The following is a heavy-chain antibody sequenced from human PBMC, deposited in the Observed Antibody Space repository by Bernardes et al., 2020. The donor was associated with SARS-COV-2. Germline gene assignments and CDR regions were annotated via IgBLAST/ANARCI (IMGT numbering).Heavy chain of an antibody. Sequence: ASVKVSCKSSGYRFTDYGITWVRQVPGQGLEWMGWISSNSVNTNYAQKFQGRLTMTTDKSISTAYLQWSSLKASDTAMYYCARRGAVAGRRGFDYWGQGTLVTVSS. J-gene: IGHJ4*02. CDR1: GYRFTDYG. CDR3: ARRGAVAGRRGFDY. V-gene: IGHV1-18*01. D-gene: IGHD6-19*01. CDR2: ISSNSVNT.